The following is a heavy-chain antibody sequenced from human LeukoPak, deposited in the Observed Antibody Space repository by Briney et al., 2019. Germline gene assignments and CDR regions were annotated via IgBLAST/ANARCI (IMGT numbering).Heavy chain of an antibody. V-gene: IGHV3-23*01. Sequence: GGSLRLSCATSGFTFSVYAMSWVRQAPGKGLEWVSTISDSGGSTYYADSVKGRLTISRGNSKNTLYLLMNDLSAEDTAVYYCAKSHYLDYRGYFDYWGQGTLVTVSS. CDR1: GFTFSVYA. D-gene: IGHD4-11*01. CDR2: ISDSGGST. CDR3: AKSHYLDYRGYFDY. J-gene: IGHJ4*02.